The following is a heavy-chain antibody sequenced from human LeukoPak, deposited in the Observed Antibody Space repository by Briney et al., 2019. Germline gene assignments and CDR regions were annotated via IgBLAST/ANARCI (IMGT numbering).Heavy chain of an antibody. J-gene: IGHJ6*02. Sequence: PSETLSLTCTVSGGSIRTDGSYWAWIRQPPGKGLEWIGSIYIDGITHYNSSLQSRVTLSIDTSKNHFSLRLTPVTAADTAVFYCARLFTRAWEYRYGMDVWGQGTAVTVSS. V-gene: IGHV4-39*02. CDR3: ARLFTRAWEYRYGMDV. D-gene: IGHD1-26*01. CDR1: GGSIRTDGSY. CDR2: IYIDGIT.